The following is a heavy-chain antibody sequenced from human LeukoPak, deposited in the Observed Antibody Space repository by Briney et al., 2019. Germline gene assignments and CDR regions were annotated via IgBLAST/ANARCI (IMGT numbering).Heavy chain of an antibody. CDR3: ARGPTAGTDY. J-gene: IGHJ4*02. V-gene: IGHV3-21*01. CDR1: GFTFSSYS. D-gene: IGHD6-19*01. Sequence: PGGSLRLSCAASGFTFSSYSMNWVRQAPGKGLEWVSSISSSSSYIYYADSVKGRFTISRDNAKNSLCLQMNSLRAEDTAVYYCARGPTAGTDYWGQGTLVTVSS. CDR2: ISSSSSYI.